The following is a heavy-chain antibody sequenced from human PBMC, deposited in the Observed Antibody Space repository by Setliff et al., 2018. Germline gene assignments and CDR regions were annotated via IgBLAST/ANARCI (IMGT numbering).Heavy chain of an antibody. Sequence: SETLSLTCTVSGYPISRGFYWGWIRQSPGKGLEWIGRIYYRGDTYYNASLKSRLTLSVDTSKNQVSLNLRSVTAADTAVYYRARTGTYRYFDYWGQGTQVTVSS. CDR2: IYYRGDT. CDR1: GYPISRGFY. V-gene: IGHV4-38-2*02. D-gene: IGHD1-1*01. J-gene: IGHJ4*02. CDR3: ARTGTYRYFDY.